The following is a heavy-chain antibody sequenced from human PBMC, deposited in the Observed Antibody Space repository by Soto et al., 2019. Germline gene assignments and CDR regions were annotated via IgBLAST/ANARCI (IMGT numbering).Heavy chain of an antibody. D-gene: IGHD1-26*01. CDR1: GGSFSGYY. J-gene: IGHJ5*02. V-gene: IGHV4-34*01. CDR3: ARVREPLTGGPWFDP. CDR2: INHSGST. Sequence: QVQLQQWGAGLLKPSETLSLTCAVYGGSFSGYYWSWIRQPPGKGLEWIGEINHSGSTNYNPSLKSGVTISVDTSKNQFSLKLSSVTAADTAVYYCARVREPLTGGPWFDPWGQGTLVTVSS.